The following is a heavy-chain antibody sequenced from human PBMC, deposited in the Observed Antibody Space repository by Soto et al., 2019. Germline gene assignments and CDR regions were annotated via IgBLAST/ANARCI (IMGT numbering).Heavy chain of an antibody. V-gene: IGHV4-34*01. CDR3: ARGPRRFSGKIRPKTDAFDI. Sequence: SETLSLTCAVYGGSFSGYYWSWIRQPPGKGLEWIGEINHSGSTNYNPAIKSRVTISVETSKNQFSLKLSSVTAADTAVYYCARGPRRFSGKIRPKTDAFDIWGQGTMVTVSS. D-gene: IGHD3-3*01. CDR1: GGSFSGYY. J-gene: IGHJ3*02. CDR2: INHSGST.